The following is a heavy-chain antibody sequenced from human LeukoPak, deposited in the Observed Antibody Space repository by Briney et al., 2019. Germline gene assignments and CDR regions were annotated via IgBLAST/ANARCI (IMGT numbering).Heavy chain of an antibody. V-gene: IGHV3-23*01. J-gene: IGHJ5*02. Sequence: GGSLRLSCAASGFTFSSYAMCWVRQAPGKGLQWVSSIISSGDNTYYADSVKGRFTISRDNSKNTLYLQVNSLRAEDTAVYYCVKGSRGCYGTWGQGTLVTVSS. CDR3: VKGSRGCYGT. CDR1: GFTFSSYA. CDR2: IISSGDNT. D-gene: IGHD3-22*01.